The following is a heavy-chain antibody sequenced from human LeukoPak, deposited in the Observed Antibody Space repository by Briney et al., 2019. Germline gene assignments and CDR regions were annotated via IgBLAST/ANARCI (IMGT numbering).Heavy chain of an antibody. CDR2: ISATDGST. J-gene: IGHJ3*02. D-gene: IGHD3-10*01. CDR3: AKSRLLWFGELTDDAFDI. Sequence: GGSLRLSCAASRFTFSSYAMSWVRQAPGKGLEWVSVISATDGSTYYADSVKGRFTISRDNSKNTLYLQMNSLRAEDTAVYYCAKSRLLWFGELTDDAFDIWGQGTMVTVSS. CDR1: RFTFSSYA. V-gene: IGHV3-23*01.